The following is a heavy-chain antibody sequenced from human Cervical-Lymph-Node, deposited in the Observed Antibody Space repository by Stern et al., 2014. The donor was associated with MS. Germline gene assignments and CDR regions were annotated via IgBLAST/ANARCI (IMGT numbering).Heavy chain of an antibody. J-gene: IGHJ2*01. CDR3: ARDPSTTASDWFFDL. V-gene: IGHV4-59*02. CDR1: WAAVRDYY. D-gene: IGHD2-21*02. Sequence: QLQLQESGPGLVKPSETLSLTCNASWAAVRDYYRTWIRQLPGKGLEWIGYISYPGTTNYNPSLHRRVTITWDTSQNQVSLRLRSVTAADTAVYYCARDPSTTASDWFFDLWGRGSLVTVSS. CDR2: ISYPGTT.